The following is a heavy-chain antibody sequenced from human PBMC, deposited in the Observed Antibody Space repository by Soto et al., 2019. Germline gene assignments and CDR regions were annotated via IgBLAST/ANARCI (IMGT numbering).Heavy chain of an antibody. D-gene: IGHD4-17*01. CDR2: IYPSDSQT. CDR3: ARHGFYGDFSSNYFDP. J-gene: IGHJ5*02. CDR1: GYTFSNYW. Sequence: PGESLKISCQGSGYTFSNYWIAWVRQMPGKGLEYMGIIYPSDSQTRYSPSFQGQVTISADKSISTAYLQWTSLKASDTAIYYCARHGFYGDFSSNYFDPWGQGTLVTVSS. V-gene: IGHV5-51*01.